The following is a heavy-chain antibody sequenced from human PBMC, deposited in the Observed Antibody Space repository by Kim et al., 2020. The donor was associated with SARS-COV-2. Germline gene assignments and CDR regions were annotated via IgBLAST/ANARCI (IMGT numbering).Heavy chain of an antibody. J-gene: IGHJ2*01. CDR2: T. CDR3: ARHLRNWYFDL. V-gene: IGHV4-39*01. Sequence: TPCNRSLKGRVTISVATSKKQFSLGLSSVTAADAAVYYCARHLRNWYFDLWGRGTLVTVSS.